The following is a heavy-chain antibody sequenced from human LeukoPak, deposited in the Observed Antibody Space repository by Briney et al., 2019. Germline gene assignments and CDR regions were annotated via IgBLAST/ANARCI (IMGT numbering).Heavy chain of an antibody. D-gene: IGHD6-19*01. J-gene: IGHJ4*02. CDR3: ARVPVSSGWYRWISYYFDY. CDR2: MNPNSGNT. Sequence: ASVKVSCKASGDTFTTYGITWVRQAPGQGLEWMGWMNPNSGNTGYAQKFQGRVTMTRNTSISTAYMELSSLRSEDTAVYYCARVPVSSGWYRWISYYFDYWGQGTLVTVSS. V-gene: IGHV1-8*02. CDR1: GDTFTTYG.